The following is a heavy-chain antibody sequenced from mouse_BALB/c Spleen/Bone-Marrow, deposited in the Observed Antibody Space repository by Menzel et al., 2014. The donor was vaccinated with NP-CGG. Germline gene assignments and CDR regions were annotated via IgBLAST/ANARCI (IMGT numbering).Heavy chain of an antibody. CDR1: GYSFTSYY. V-gene: IGHV1-66*01. CDR3: ARHYRYDAWFAY. D-gene: IGHD2-14*01. Sequence: VQLQQSGPELVKPGASVKISCKASGYSFTSYYIHWVKQRPGQGLEWIGWIFPGSGYTKYNEKFKAKATLTADTSSSTAYMHLSSPTSEDSAVYFCARHYRYDAWFAYWGQGTLVTVSA. CDR2: IFPGSGYT. J-gene: IGHJ3*01.